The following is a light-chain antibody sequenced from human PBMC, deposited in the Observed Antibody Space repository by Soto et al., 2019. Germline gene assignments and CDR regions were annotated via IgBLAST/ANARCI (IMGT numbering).Light chain of an antibody. CDR2: GAS. V-gene: IGKV3-20*01. CDR1: QSVSSNY. CDR3: QQYGSTPYT. J-gene: IGKJ5*01. Sequence: EIVLTQSPGTLSLSPGGRATLSCRASQSVSSNYLAWFQQKPGQAPRLLIYGASSRATGIPDRFSGSASGTDFTLTISRLEPEDFAVYYCQQYGSTPYTFGQGTRLEIK.